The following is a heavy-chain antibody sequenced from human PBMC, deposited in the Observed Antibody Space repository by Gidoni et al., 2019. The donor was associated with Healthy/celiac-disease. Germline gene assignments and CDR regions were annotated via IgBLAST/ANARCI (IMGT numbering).Heavy chain of an antibody. Sequence: EVQLLESGGGLVQPGGSLRLSCAASGFTFSTYAMSWVRQAPGKGLEWVSDMSGSGGSTYYADSVKGRFTISRDNSKNTLYLQMNSLRAEDTAVYYCAKVDQVDTAMVPVSYWGQGTLVTVSS. V-gene: IGHV3-23*01. D-gene: IGHD5-18*01. J-gene: IGHJ4*02. CDR2: MSGSGGST. CDR1: GFTFSTYA. CDR3: AKVDQVDTAMVPVSY.